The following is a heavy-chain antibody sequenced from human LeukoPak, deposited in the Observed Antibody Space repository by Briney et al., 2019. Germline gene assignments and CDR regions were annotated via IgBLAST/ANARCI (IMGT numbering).Heavy chain of an antibody. J-gene: IGHJ3*02. CDR3: ARDVVVTSSPDAFDI. CDR1: GDSVTSGGDF. V-gene: IGHV4-31*03. CDR2: ISDSGTT. D-gene: IGHD2-21*02. Sequence: PLETLSLTCTVSGDSVTSGGDFWTWIRQHPGKGLEWIGYISDSGTTSYNPSPKSRVSISVATSNNQLSLRMSSVTAADTAVYYCARDVVVTSSPDAFDIWGQGTMVTVSS.